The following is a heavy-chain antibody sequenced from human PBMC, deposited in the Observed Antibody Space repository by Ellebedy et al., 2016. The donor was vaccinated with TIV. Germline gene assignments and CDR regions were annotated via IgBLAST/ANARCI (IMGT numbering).Heavy chain of an antibody. D-gene: IGHD3-3*01. CDR1: GFNFSSYA. J-gene: IGHJ4*02. Sequence: GESLKISCAASGFNFSSYAMHWVRQAPGKGLEGVAVISYDGSNKYYADSVKGRFTISRDNSKNTLYLQMNSLRAEDTAVYYCARDNLEWLVSYYFDYWGQGTLVTVSS. CDR2: ISYDGSNK. CDR3: ARDNLEWLVSYYFDY. V-gene: IGHV3-30-3*01.